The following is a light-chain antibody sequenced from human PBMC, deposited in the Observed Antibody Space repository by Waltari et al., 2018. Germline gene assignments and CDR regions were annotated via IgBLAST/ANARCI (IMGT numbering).Light chain of an antibody. Sequence: SYELPHPPSVSVSPGQTARTTCSGEALPKKYAYWYQQKSGQAPVLVIYEDSKRPSGIPERFSGSSSGTMATLTISGAQVEDEADYYCYSTDSSDNHRVFGGGTKLTVL. CDR1: ALPKKY. CDR3: YSTDSSDNHRV. V-gene: IGLV3-10*01. J-gene: IGLJ3*02. CDR2: EDS.